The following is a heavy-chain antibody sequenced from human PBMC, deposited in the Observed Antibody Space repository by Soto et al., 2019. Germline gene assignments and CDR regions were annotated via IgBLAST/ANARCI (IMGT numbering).Heavy chain of an antibody. V-gene: IGHV3-30*18. Sequence: QVQLVESGGGVVQPGRSLRLSCAASGFTFSSYGMHWVRQAPGKGLEWVAAISYDGSNKYYADSVKGRFTSSRDNSKNTLYLQMNSLRAEDTAVYYCAKDVVVGATTGLGDYYYYYGMDVWGQGTTVTVSS. CDR2: ISYDGSNK. CDR1: GFTFSSYG. J-gene: IGHJ6*02. D-gene: IGHD1-26*01. CDR3: AKDVVVGATTGLGDYYYYYGMDV.